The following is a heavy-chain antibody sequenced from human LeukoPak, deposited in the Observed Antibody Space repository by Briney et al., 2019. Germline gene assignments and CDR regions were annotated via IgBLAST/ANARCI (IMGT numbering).Heavy chain of an antibody. Sequence: PGGSLRLSCAASGFTFSSYAMSWVRQAPGKGLEWVSAISGSGGSTYCADSVKGRFTISRDNSKNTLYLQMNSLRAEDTAVYYCAKDRYYYDSSGYSPFDYWGQGTLVTVSS. D-gene: IGHD3-22*01. CDR1: GFTFSSYA. CDR3: AKDRYYYDSSGYSPFDY. CDR2: ISGSGGST. V-gene: IGHV3-23*01. J-gene: IGHJ4*02.